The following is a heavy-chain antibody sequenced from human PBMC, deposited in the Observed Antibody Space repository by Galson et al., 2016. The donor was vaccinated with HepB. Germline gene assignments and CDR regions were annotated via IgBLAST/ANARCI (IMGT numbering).Heavy chain of an antibody. CDR3: ASYPGYFPGN. CDR1: GFTFSNYE. D-gene: IGHD3-9*01. J-gene: IGHJ4*02. V-gene: IGHV3-48*03. Sequence: SLRLSCAAPGFTFSNYEMNWVRQAPGKGLEWVSYISSSGNTIYYADSVKGRFTISRDNAKNSLYPQMNSLRAEDTAVYYCASYPGYFPGNWGQETLVTVSS. CDR2: ISSSGNTI.